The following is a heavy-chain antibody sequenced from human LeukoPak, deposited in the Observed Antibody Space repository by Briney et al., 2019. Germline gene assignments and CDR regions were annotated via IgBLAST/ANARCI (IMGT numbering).Heavy chain of an antibody. J-gene: IGHJ4*02. D-gene: IGHD5-18*01. CDR3: AKDGGYNYGSFDY. CDR2: IRSKAYGGTT. Sequence: PGRSLRLSCTASGFTFGDYAMIWFRQAPGKGLEWVGFIRSKAYGGTTEYAASVKGRFTISRDDSKSIAYLQMNSLKTEDTAVYYCAKDGGYNYGSFDYWGQGTLVTVSS. V-gene: IGHV3-49*03. CDR1: GFTFGDYA.